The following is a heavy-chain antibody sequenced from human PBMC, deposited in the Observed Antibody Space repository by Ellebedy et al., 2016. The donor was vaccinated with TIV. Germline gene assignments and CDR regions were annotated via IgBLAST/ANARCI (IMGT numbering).Heavy chain of an antibody. CDR1: GFTVSGNY. D-gene: IGHD6-19*01. CDR2: IYSDGST. CDR3: ARGITVADSRGLFYYYGLDV. J-gene: IGHJ6*02. V-gene: IGHV3-66*01. Sequence: GESLKISCAASGFTVSGNYMSWVRQAPGKGLEWVSVIYSDGSTFYADSVKGRLAISRDSSKNTLYLQMSNLRAEDTAVYYCARGITVADSRGLFYYYGLDVWGQGTTVTVFS.